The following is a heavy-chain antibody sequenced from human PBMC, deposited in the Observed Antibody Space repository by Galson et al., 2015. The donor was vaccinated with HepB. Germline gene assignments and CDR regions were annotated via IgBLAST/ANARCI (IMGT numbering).Heavy chain of an antibody. CDR3: ARDRHDAFDI. CDR1: GGSISSYY. CDR2: IYSSGST. Sequence: ETLSLTCTVSGGSISSYYWSWIRQPAGKGLEWIGRIYSSGSTNYNPSFKSRVTMSVDTSKNQFSLKVSSVTAADTAVFYCARDRHDAFDIWGQGTMVTVSS. V-gene: IGHV4-4*07. J-gene: IGHJ3*02.